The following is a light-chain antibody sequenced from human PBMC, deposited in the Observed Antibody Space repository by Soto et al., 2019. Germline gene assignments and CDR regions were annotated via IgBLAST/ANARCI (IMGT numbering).Light chain of an antibody. J-gene: IGLJ2*01. Sequence: QSVLTQPPSVSGAPGQRVTISCTGSSSNIGAGYDVYWYQQLPGTAPKLLIYANSNRPSGVPDRVSGSKSGTSASLAITGLQAEDEADYYCQSYDSGLSEVVFGGGTELTV. CDR1: SSNIGAGYD. CDR3: QSYDSGLSEVV. V-gene: IGLV1-40*01. CDR2: ANS.